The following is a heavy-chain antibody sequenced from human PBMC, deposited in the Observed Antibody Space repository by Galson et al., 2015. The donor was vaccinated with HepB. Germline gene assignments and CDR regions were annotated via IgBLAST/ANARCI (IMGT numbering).Heavy chain of an antibody. D-gene: IGHD3-16*01. CDR2: IYYSGST. Sequence: LRLSCAASGFTFSSYSMNWVRQAPGKGLEWIGYIYYSGSTNYNPSLKSRVTISVDTSKNQFSLKLSSVTAADTAVYYCASGGGVTSLDYWGQGTLVTVSS. CDR3: ASGGGVTSLDY. CDR1: GFTFSSYS. V-gene: IGHV4-59*01. J-gene: IGHJ4*02.